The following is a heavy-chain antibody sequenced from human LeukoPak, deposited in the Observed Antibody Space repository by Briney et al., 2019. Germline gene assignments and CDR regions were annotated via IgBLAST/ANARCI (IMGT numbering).Heavy chain of an antibody. CDR2: ISAYNGNT. J-gene: IGHJ4*02. D-gene: IGHD2-15*01. CDR3: ARGGPYCSGGSCYSDY. V-gene: IGHV1-18*01. Sequence: SVKVSRKSSGYTFTSYGISWVRQAPAQGLEWMGGISAYNGNTNYAQKLQERVTMTTDTSTSTAYMELMSLRSDDAAVYYCARGGPYCSGGSCYSDYWGQGTLVTVSS. CDR1: GYTFTSYG.